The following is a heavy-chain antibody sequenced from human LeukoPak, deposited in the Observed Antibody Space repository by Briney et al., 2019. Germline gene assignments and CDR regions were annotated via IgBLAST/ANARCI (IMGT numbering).Heavy chain of an antibody. CDR3: ARLMSGSYFQDY. CDR2: IYPVDSDT. J-gene: IGHJ4*02. Sequence: GESLKISCKGSGYNFINYWIGWVRQMPGEGLEWMGIIYPVDSDTRYSPSFQGQVTISADKSISTAYLQWSSLKASDTAMYYCARLMSGSYFQDYWGQGTLVTVPS. CDR1: GYNFINYW. D-gene: IGHD1-26*01. V-gene: IGHV5-51*01.